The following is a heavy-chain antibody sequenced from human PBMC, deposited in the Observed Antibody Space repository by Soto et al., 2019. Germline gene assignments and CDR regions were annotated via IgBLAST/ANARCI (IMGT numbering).Heavy chain of an antibody. CDR1: GFTFNSYA. CDR2: ISGSGGST. D-gene: IGHD1-20*01. CDR3: AKGGIYDWNRVLSD. V-gene: IGHV3-23*01. J-gene: IGHJ4*02. Sequence: PGGSLRLSCAASGFTFNSYAMSWVRQAPGKGLEWVSTISGSGGSTYYADSVKGRFTISRDNFKNTLYVQMNSLRGEDTAIYYCAKGGIYDWNRVLSDWGQGTLVTVSS.